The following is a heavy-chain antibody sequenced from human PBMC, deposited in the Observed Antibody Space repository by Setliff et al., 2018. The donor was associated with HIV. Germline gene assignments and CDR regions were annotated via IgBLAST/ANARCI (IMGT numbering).Heavy chain of an antibody. D-gene: IGHD3-10*01. J-gene: IGHJ4*02. CDR2: LYNSGNT. Sequence: SETLSLTCTVSGASISSGYWSWIRQPAGKGLEWIGRLYNSGNTNYNPSLQSRISISVDTSKNQFSLKMSSVTAADTAVYYCARSIGTVRGITEFDYWGQGNLVTVS. V-gene: IGHV4-4*07. CDR3: ARSIGTVRGITEFDY. CDR1: GASISSGY.